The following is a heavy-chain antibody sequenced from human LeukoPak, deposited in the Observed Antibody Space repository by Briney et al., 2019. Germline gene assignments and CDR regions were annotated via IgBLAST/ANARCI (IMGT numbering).Heavy chain of an antibody. D-gene: IGHD3-10*01. V-gene: IGHV4-61*02. Sequence: SETLSLTCTVSGGSISSGSYYWSWIRQPAGKGLEWIGRIYTSGSPNYNPSLKSRVTMSVDTSKKQFSLKLSSVTAADTAVYYCAAPYGSGSYSYYYYYMDVWGKGTTVTVSS. CDR3: AAPYGSGSYSYYYYYMDV. CDR2: IYTSGSP. CDR1: GGSISSGSYY. J-gene: IGHJ6*03.